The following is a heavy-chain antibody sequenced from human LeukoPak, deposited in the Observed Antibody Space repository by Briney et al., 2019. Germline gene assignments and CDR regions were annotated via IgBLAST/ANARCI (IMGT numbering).Heavy chain of an antibody. CDR1: GYTFTGYY. J-gene: IGHJ4*02. CDR3: ARGAVAGPLVVDY. Sequence: ASVKVSCKASGYTFTGYYMHWVRQAPGQGLEWMGWINPNSGGTNYAQKLQGRVTMTTDTSTSTAYMELRSLRSDDTAVYYCARGAVAGPLVVDYWGQGTLVTVSS. CDR2: INPNSGGT. V-gene: IGHV1-2*02. D-gene: IGHD6-19*01.